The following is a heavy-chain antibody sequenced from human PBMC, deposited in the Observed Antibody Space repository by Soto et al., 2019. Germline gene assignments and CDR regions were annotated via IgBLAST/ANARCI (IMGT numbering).Heavy chain of an antibody. CDR1: GFTSSSYW. CDR2: TNTDGKSA. D-gene: IGHD2-21*01. CDR3: ARELPISWSFDY. V-gene: IGHV3-74*01. Sequence: GGSLRLSCEASGFTSSSYWMHWVRQSPGKGLEWLVRTNTDGKSATFADSVKGRFTLSRDNPRNRLYLEMHSLRAEDTAVYYCARELPISWSFDYWGQGTPVTVSS. J-gene: IGHJ4*02.